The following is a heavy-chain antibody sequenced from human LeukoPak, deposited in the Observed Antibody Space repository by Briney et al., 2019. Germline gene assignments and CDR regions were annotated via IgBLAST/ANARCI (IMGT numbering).Heavy chain of an antibody. J-gene: IGHJ4*02. V-gene: IGHV3-7*05. CDR2: IQQGGSEK. CDR1: GFTFSSYW. D-gene: IGHD6-6*01. Sequence: GGSLRLSCAASGFTFSSYWMSWVRQAPGKGLEWVVNIQQGGSEKYYVDSVKGRFTISRDNAKNSLFLQINSLRAEDTAVYYCARCHSTSSGDYWGQGTRVTVSS. CDR3: ARCHSTSSGDY.